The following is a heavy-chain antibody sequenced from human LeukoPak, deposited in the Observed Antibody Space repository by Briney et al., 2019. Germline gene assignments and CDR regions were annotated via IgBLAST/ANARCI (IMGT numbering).Heavy chain of an antibody. CDR3: ARALTRYSTAWYGY. CDR1: RFTFKDYY. J-gene: IGHJ4*02. CDR2: LNPYSGGT. V-gene: IGHV1-2*02. Sequence: ASVKVSCKTSRFTFKDYYIHWVRQAPGQGLEWMGWLNPYSGGTNYAQKFQGRVTLTRDTSITTAYMDLSSLTSDDTALYYCARALTRYSTAWYGYWGQGTLVTVSS. D-gene: IGHD6-19*01.